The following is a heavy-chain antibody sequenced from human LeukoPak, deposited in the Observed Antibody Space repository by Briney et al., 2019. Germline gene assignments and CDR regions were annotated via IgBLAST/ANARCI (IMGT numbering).Heavy chain of an antibody. J-gene: IGHJ4*02. D-gene: IGHD3-10*01. CDR3: AKVGGSGNYLHYFDY. V-gene: IGHV3-30*18. Sequence: PGRSLRLSCAASGFTSSIYGMHWVRQAPGKGLEWVSVISHGGDNEYYADSVKGRFTISRDNSKNTLYLQMNSLRAEDTALYYCAKVGGSGNYLHYFDYWGQGTLVTVSS. CDR2: ISHGGDNE. CDR1: GFTSSIYG.